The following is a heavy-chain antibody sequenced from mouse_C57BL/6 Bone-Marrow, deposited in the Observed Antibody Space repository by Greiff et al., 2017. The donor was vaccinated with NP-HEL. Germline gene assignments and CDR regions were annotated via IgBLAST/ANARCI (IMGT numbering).Heavy chain of an antibody. V-gene: IGHV5-6*01. D-gene: IGHD3-2*02. CDR1: GFTFSSYG. Sequence: EVKLMESGGDLVKPGGSLKLSCAASGFTFSSYGMSWVRQTPDKRLEWVATISSGGSYTYYPDSVKGRFTISRDNAKNTLYLQMSSLKSEYTAMYYCARQGFGYYAMDYWGQGTSVTVSS. J-gene: IGHJ4*01. CDR2: ISSGGSYT. CDR3: ARQGFGYYAMDY.